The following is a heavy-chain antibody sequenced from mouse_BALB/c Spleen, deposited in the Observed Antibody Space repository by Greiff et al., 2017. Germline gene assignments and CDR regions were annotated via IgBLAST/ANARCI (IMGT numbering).Heavy chain of an antibody. J-gene: IGHJ4*01. CDR1: GYTFTSYW. V-gene: IGHV1-7*01. Sequence: QVQLQQSGAELAKPGASVKMSCKASGYTFTSYWMHWVKQRPGQGLEWIGYINPSTGYTEYNQKFKDKATLTADKSSSTAYMQLSSLTSEDSAVYYCAPFTTVVATGKYYAMDYWGQGTSVTVSS. D-gene: IGHD1-1*01. CDR2: INPSTGYT. CDR3: APFTTVVATGKYYAMDY.